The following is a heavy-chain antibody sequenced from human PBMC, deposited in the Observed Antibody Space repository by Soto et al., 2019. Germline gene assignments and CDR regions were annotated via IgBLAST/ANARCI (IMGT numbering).Heavy chain of an antibody. D-gene: IGHD3-22*01. J-gene: IGHJ4*02. CDR2: INSDGSST. V-gene: IGHV3-74*01. CDR3: VREVDDSSGYYEDY. CDR1: GFTFSSHW. Sequence: GGTLRLSCAASGFTFSSHWMHWVRQAPGKGLVWVSRINSDGSSTTYEDSVKGRFTISRENAKNPLYLQMNSLRAEETAVYYCVREVDDSSGYYEDYWGQGTLVTVSS.